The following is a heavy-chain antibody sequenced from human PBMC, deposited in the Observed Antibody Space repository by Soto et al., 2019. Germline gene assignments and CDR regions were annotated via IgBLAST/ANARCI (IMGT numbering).Heavy chain of an antibody. CDR1: GGTFSSYA. Sequence: QVQLVQSGAEVKKPGSSVKVSCKASGGTFSSYAISWVRQAPGQGLEWMGGIIPIFGTANYAQKFQGRVTITEDEXTSXAXTELSSLRSEDTAVYYCARKRGYYGSSGVGSNWFDPWGQGTLVTVSS. V-gene: IGHV1-69*12. CDR3: ARKRGYYGSSGVGSNWFDP. D-gene: IGHD3-22*01. CDR2: IIPIFGTA. J-gene: IGHJ5*02.